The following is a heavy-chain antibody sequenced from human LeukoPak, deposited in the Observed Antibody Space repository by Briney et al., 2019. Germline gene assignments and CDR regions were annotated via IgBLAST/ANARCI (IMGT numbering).Heavy chain of an antibody. CDR3: ARAPPRGVGPTHFDY. J-gene: IGHJ4*02. D-gene: IGHD1-26*01. CDR1: GGXITSYY. V-gene: IGHV4-59*01. Sequence: SETLSRTCNVSGGXITSYYCSWIRQPPGKGLEWIGDIYYTGRTDYNSSHKSRVTISVDTSRSQFSLKLSSVTTADTAVYYCARAPPRGVGPTHFDYWGQGILVTVSS. CDR2: IYYTGRT.